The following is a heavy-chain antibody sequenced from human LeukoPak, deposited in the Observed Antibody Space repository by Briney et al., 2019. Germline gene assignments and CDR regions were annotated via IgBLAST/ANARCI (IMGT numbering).Heavy chain of an antibody. CDR1: GFTFSSYA. V-gene: IGHV3-23*01. CDR2: ISSSGGST. D-gene: IGHD1-26*01. CDR3: AKAENSGSYSGFDD. Sequence: PGGSLRLSCAASGFTFSSYAMSWVRQAPGKGLEWVSAISSSGGSTYYADSVKGRFTISRDNSKDTLYLQMNSLRAEDTAVYYCAKAENSGSYSGFDDWDQGTLVTVSS. J-gene: IGHJ4*02.